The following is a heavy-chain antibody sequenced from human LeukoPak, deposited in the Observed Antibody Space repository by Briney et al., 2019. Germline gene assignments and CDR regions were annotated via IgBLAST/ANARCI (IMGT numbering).Heavy chain of an antibody. CDR1: GFTFSSYA. D-gene: IGHD5-24*01. CDR3: AKLMGDCFDY. J-gene: IGHJ4*02. Sequence: PGRSLRLSCAASGFTFSSYAMHWVRQAPGKGLEWVAVIPYDGSNKYYADSVKGRFTISRDNSKNTLYLQMNSLRAEDTAVYYCAKLMGDCFDYWGQGTLVTVSS. CDR2: IPYDGSNK. V-gene: IGHV3-30-3*02.